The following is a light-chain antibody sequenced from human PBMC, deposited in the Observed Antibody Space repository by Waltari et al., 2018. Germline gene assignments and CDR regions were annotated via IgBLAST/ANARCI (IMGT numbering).Light chain of an antibody. CDR2: EVS. V-gene: IGLV2-18*02. Sequence: QSALTQPPSVSGSPGQSVTIPCTGTTSDVGSYNRVSWYPQTPGTAPKLLISEVSNRPSGVPDRFSGSKSDNTSSLTISGLQAEDEADYYCSSYTSSITYVFGTGTKVTVL. J-gene: IGLJ1*01. CDR1: TSDVGSYNR. CDR3: SSYTSSITYV.